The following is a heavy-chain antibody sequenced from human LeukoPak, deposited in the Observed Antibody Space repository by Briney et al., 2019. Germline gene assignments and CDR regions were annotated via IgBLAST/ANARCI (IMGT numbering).Heavy chain of an antibody. CDR2: ISYDGSNK. Sequence: QPGGSLRLSCAASGFTFSSYAMHWVRQAPGKGLEWVAVISYDGSNKYYADSVKGRFTISRDNSKNTLYLQMNSLRAEDTAVYYCASGGAPAGYWGQGTLVIVSS. V-gene: IGHV3-30-3*01. CDR3: ASGGAPAGY. J-gene: IGHJ4*02. D-gene: IGHD6-25*01. CDR1: GFTFSSYA.